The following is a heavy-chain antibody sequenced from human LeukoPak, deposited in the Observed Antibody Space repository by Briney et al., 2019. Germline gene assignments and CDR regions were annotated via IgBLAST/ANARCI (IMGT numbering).Heavy chain of an antibody. CDR1: GGSISSSSYY. J-gene: IGHJ4*02. D-gene: IGHD3-16*02. Sequence: SETLSLTCTVSGGSISSSSYYWGWHRQPPGTGLEWIGEINHSGSTNYSPSLKSRVTLSVDTSKNQFSLRLSSVAAADTAVYYCARRTFGGVIAYWGQGTLVTVSS. CDR3: ARRTFGGVIAY. CDR2: INHSGST. V-gene: IGHV4-39*07.